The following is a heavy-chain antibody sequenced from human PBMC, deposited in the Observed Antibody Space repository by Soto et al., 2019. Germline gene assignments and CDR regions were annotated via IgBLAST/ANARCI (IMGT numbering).Heavy chain of an antibody. CDR2: TYYRSKWFH. CDR1: WDSVSSDITS. D-gene: IGHD3-10*01. CDR3: ARGNALDV. V-gene: IGHV6-1*01. J-gene: IGHJ3*01. Sequence: QGQLQQSGPGLVKPSQTLSLTCAISWDSVSSDITSWNWIRQSPSRGLEWLGRTYYRSKWFHDYAVSVKSRITINPDTSKNQLSLELNSMTPEDTAVYYCARGNALDVWGQGTVVTVSS.